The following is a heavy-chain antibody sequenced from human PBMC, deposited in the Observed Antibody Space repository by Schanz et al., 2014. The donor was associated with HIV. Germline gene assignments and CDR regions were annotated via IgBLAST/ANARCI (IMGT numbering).Heavy chain of an antibody. J-gene: IGHJ4*02. CDR3: AKDSGSGVMFNFDY. CDR2: ISYDGSKK. D-gene: IGHD3-10*01. V-gene: IGHV3-30*18. Sequence: QVQLVESGGGVVQPGRSLRLSCAASGFTFSSYGMHWVRQAPGKGLECVAVISYDGSKKYYADSVKGRFTISRDNSKNRLFLQMNGLRAEDTAVYYCAKDSGSGVMFNFDYWGQGTLVTVSS. CDR1: GFTFSSYG.